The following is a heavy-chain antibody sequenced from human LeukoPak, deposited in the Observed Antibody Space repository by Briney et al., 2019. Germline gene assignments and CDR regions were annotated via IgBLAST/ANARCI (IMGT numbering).Heavy chain of an antibody. D-gene: IGHD3-3*01. V-gene: IGHV4-34*01. CDR2: INHSGST. Sequence: GSLGLSCAASGFTFSSYAMSWIRQPPGKGLEWIGEINHSGSTNYNPSLKSRVTISVDTSKNQFSLKLSSVTAADTAVYYCARRTGFWSGYSFDYWGQGTLVTVSS. J-gene: IGHJ4*02. CDR3: ARRTGFWSGYSFDY. CDR1: GFTFSSYA.